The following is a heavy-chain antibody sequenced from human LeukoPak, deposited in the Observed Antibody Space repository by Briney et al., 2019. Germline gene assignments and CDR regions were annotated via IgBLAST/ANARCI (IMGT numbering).Heavy chain of an antibody. CDR3: ARDNREYCSSTSCYIALDY. CDR2: IIPIFGTA. V-gene: IGHV1-69*13. Sequence: SVKVSCKASGGTFSSYAISWVRQAPGQGLEWMGGIIPIFGTANYAQKFQGRVTITADESTSTAYMELGSLRSEDTAVYYCARDNREYCSSTSCYIALDYWGQGTLVTVSS. CDR1: GGTFSSYA. J-gene: IGHJ4*02. D-gene: IGHD2-2*02.